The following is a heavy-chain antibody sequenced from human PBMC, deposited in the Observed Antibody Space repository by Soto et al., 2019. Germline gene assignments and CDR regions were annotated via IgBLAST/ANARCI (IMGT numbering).Heavy chain of an antibody. CDR1: GFSFSDYY. D-gene: IGHD6-25*01. V-gene: IGHV3-11*01. CDR3: ARGGSGWTRGGWLGP. CDR2: ISDSGNTI. Sequence: QVQLVQSGGGLVKPGGSLTLSCAASGFSFSDYYMIWVRQAPGKGLEWLSYISDSGNTIYYADSVRARFTIFRDNAANSVYLHMTGLSDGDTAFYYCARGGSGWTRGGWLGPWGQGSLVTVSS. J-gene: IGHJ5*02.